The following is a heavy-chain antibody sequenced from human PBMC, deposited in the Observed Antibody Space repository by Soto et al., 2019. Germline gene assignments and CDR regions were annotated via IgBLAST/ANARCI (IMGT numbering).Heavy chain of an antibody. CDR2: IRSKAYGGTT. D-gene: IGHD3-10*01. CDR3: TTVVGRDRGVTPIHY. Sequence: SLRLSCTVSGFTFGDYAMSCFRQAPGKGLEWVGFIRSKAYGGTTEYAASVKGRFTISRDDSKSIAYLQMNSLKTEDTAVYYCTTVVGRDRGVTPIHYWGQGTLVTVSS. V-gene: IGHV3-49*03. J-gene: IGHJ4*02. CDR1: GFTFGDYA.